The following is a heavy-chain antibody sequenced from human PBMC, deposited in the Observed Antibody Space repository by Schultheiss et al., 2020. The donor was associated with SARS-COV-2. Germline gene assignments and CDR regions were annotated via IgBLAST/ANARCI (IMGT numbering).Heavy chain of an antibody. CDR3: AKRPYKNYYDSSGGFSYFDL. Sequence: GGSLRLSCAASGFTFSDYYMSWIRQAPGKGLEWVSYISSSGSTIYYADSVKGRFTISRDNAKNSLYLQMNSLRAEDTAVYYCAKRPYKNYYDSSGGFSYFDLWGRGTLVTVSS. J-gene: IGHJ2*01. D-gene: IGHD3-22*01. CDR2: ISSSGSTI. CDR1: GFTFSDYY. V-gene: IGHV3-11*04.